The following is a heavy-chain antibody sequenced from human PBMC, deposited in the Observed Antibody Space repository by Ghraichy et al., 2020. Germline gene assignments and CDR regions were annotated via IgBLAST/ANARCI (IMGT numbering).Heavy chain of an antibody. CDR1: GFTFSPYG. CDR3: ARERGSGAYFYGLDV. J-gene: IGHJ6*02. D-gene: IGHD1-26*01. CDR2: ISSSSNYI. V-gene: IGHV3-21*01. Sequence: GESLRLSCAASGFTFSPYGMNWVRQAPGKGLEWVASISSSSNYIHYAASVKGRFTISRDNTRSSLFLQMHDLRAEDTAVYYCARERGSGAYFYGLDVWGQGTTVTVSS.